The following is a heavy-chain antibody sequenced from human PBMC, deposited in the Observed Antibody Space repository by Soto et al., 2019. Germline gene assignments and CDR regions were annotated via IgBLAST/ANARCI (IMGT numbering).Heavy chain of an antibody. CDR1: GFTFSSYS. Sequence: EVQLVESGGGLVQPGGSLRLSCAASGFTFSSYSMNWVRQAPGKGLEWVSYISSSSSTIYYADSVKGRFTISRDNAKKSLYLQMNSLRDEDTAVYYCARGSEGEEVPGGFTIFGVVKPYYFDYCAQGTLVTVSS. D-gene: IGHD3-3*01. V-gene: IGHV3-48*02. CDR3: ARGSEGEEVPGGFTIFGVVKPYYFDY. CDR2: ISSSSSTI. J-gene: IGHJ4*01.